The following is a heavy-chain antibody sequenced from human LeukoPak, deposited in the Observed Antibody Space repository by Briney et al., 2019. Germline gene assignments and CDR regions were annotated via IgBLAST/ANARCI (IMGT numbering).Heavy chain of an antibody. D-gene: IGHD5-18*01. Sequence: GGSLRLSCVPSGFTLSGYWMSWVRQAPGEALEWVANIKQEGGQFFYVDAVKGRFTISRDNAKNSLYLQMNRLRVDHTAVYYCARARGYRYNPLFDYWGEGTVVTVSS. CDR2: IKQEGGQF. CDR1: GFTLSGYW. V-gene: IGHV3-7*04. J-gene: IGHJ4*02. CDR3: ARARGYRYNPLFDY.